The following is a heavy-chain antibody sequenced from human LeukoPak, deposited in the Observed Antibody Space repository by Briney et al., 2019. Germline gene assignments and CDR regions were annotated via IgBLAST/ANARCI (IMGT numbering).Heavy chain of an antibody. Sequence: PGRSLRLSCAASGFTFSSYGMHWVRQAPGKGLEWVAVIWYDGSNKYYADSVKGRFTISRDNSKNTLYLQMNSLRAEDTAVYYCAKSTAMDEAWGQGTLVTVSS. J-gene: IGHJ5*02. CDR2: IWYDGSNK. V-gene: IGHV3-33*06. D-gene: IGHD5-18*01. CDR1: GFTFSSYG. CDR3: AKSTAMDEA.